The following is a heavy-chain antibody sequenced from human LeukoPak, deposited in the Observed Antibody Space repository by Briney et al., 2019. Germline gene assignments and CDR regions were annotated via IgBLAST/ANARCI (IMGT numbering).Heavy chain of an antibody. CDR2: ISSSSSTI. CDR3: ARKWFGEFLVYYYYGMDV. V-gene: IGHV3-48*04. D-gene: IGHD3-10*01. J-gene: IGHJ6*02. Sequence: GGSLRLSCAASGFTFSSYSMNWVRQAPGKGLEWVSYISSSSSTIYYADSVKGRFTISRDNAKNSLYLQMNSLRAEDTAVYYCARKWFGEFLVYYYYGMDVWGQGTTVTVSS. CDR1: GFTFSSYS.